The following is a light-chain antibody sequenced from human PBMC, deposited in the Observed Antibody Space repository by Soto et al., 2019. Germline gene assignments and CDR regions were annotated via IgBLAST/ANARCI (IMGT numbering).Light chain of an antibody. J-gene: IGKJ5*01. Sequence: EIVLTQSPGTLSLSPGDRATLSARASQSVGGNVAWYQQIPGQPPKLLIFGASSRATGIADKFSGSGSGTDFTLTISRLEPEDFALYYCQHYGAAPITLGQGTRLEIK. CDR1: QSVGGN. CDR3: QHYGAAPIT. CDR2: GAS. V-gene: IGKV3-20*01.